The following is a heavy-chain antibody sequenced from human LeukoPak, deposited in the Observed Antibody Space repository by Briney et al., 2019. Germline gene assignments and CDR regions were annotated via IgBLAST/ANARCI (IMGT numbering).Heavy chain of an antibody. CDR1: GFTYSSYG. Sequence: PGGSLRLSCAASGFTYSSYGMNWVRQAPGKGLEWVADISYEGSNKNYADSVKGRFTISRDNSKSTLYLQMNSLRTEDTAVYYCVKGGGITFDYWGRGTLVTVSS. V-gene: IGHV3-30*18. D-gene: IGHD5-12*01. J-gene: IGHJ4*02. CDR2: ISYEGSNK. CDR3: VKGGGITFDY.